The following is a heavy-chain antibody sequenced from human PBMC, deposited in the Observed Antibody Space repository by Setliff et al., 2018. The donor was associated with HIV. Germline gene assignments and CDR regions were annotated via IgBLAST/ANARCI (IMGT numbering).Heavy chain of an antibody. V-gene: IGHV3-7*01. CDR2: IKYDEIEK. Sequence: GGSLRLSCSASGFSFSSYWISWVRQAPGKGLEWVANIKYDEIEKYYVDSVMGRFSISRDNAKNSVYLQMNSLRGEDTAVYYCARQNILGDAGGTFDIWGQGTMITVSS. D-gene: IGHD3-10*01. CDR1: GFSFSSYW. CDR3: ARQNILGDAGGTFDI. J-gene: IGHJ3*02.